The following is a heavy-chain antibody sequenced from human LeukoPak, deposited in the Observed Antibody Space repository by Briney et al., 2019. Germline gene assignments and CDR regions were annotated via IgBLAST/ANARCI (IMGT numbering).Heavy chain of an antibody. J-gene: IGHJ4*02. CDR1: GSSISSSSYY. D-gene: IGHD3-3*02. CDR2: IYYSGST. Sequence: SETLSLTCTVSGSSISSSSYYWGWIRQPPGTGLEWIGSIYYSGSTYYNPSLKSRVTISVDTSKNQFSLKLSSVTAADTAVYYCARLSQGCFDYWGQGTPVTVSS. CDR3: ARLSQGCFDY. V-gene: IGHV4-39*01.